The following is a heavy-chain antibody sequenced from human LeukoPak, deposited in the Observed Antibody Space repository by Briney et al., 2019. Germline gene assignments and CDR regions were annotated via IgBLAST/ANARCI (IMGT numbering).Heavy chain of an antibody. CDR3: ARVRTTVTHLVDY. Sequence: GGSLRLSCAASGFTFSSYSMNWVRQAPGKGLEWVSYISSSSSTIYYADSVKGRFTISRDNAKNSLYLQMNSLRAEDTAVYYCARVRTTVTHLVDYWGQGTLVTVSS. V-gene: IGHV3-48*01. D-gene: IGHD4-17*01. CDR1: GFTFSSYS. J-gene: IGHJ4*02. CDR2: ISSSSSTI.